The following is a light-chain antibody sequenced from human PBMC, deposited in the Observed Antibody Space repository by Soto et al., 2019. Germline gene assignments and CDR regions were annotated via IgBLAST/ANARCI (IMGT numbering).Light chain of an antibody. Sequence: DIQMTQSPSSLSASVGDRVTITCRASQSISSYLNWYQQRPGKAPNLLIFAASSLQSGVPSRFSCSGSGTDFTLTISSLQPEDFATYFCQQSYNSPPLTFGGGTKVEIK. CDR3: QQSYNSPPLT. CDR1: QSISSY. CDR2: AAS. V-gene: IGKV1-39*01. J-gene: IGKJ4*01.